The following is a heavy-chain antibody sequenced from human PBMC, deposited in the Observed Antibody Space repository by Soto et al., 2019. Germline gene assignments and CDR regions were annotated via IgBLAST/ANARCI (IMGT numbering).Heavy chain of an antibody. V-gene: IGHV3-23*01. Sequence: EVQLLESGGCLVQPGGSLRLSCAASGFTFSSYAMSWVRQAPGKGLEWVSAISGSGGSTYYADSVKGRFTISRDNSKNTLYLQMNSLRAEDTAVYYCAKTTYYYDRSGYYPFDYWGQGTLVTVSS. CDR2: ISGSGGST. D-gene: IGHD3-22*01. CDR1: GFTFSSYA. CDR3: AKTTYYYDRSGYYPFDY. J-gene: IGHJ4*02.